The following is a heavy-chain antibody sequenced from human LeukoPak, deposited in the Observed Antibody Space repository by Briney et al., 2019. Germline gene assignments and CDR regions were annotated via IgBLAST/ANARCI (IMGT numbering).Heavy chain of an antibody. CDR1: GGSINTYY. J-gene: IGHJ4*02. CDR2: IHSSGST. CDR3: ARDNDFFDY. V-gene: IGHV4-4*07. Sequence: KASETLSLTCSVSGGSINTYYWSCIRQPAAKGLEWIGRIHSSGSTHYNPSLKSRVTMSLDTSKNQFSLKLTSVTAADTAVYYCARDNDFFDYWGQGTLVTVSS.